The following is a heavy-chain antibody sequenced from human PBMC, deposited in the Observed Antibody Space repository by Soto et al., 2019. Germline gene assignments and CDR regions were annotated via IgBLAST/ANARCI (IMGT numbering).Heavy chain of an antibody. J-gene: IGHJ6*04. D-gene: IGHD3-3*01. V-gene: IGHV3-23*01. Sequence: GGSLRLSCAASGFSFSNYAMTWVRQAPGKGLEWVSTILVDGRTFYVDSVKGRFTISRDSSQNTVYLQMNSLTAGDTALYYCAKTSGSGRRGFESCGKGRMFSVSS. CDR2: ILVDGRT. CDR1: GFSFSNYA. CDR3: AKTSGSGRRGFES.